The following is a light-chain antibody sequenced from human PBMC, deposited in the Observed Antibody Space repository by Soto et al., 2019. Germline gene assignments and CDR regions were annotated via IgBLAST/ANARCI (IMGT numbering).Light chain of an antibody. V-gene: IGKV3-20*01. CDR2: GAS. CDR3: QQYDSSPLT. CDR1: QSVSSSY. Sequence: EIVLTQSPGTLSLSPGERATLSCRASQSVSSSYLAWYQQNPGQAPRLLIYGASSRATGIPDRFSGSGSGTDFTLTTSRLEPADFAVYFCQQYDSSPLTFGGGTEVEIK. J-gene: IGKJ4*01.